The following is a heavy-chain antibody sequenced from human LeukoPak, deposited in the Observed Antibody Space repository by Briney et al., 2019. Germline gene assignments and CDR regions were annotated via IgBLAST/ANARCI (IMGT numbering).Heavy chain of an antibody. Sequence: GGSLRLSCAASGFTFSRYWVTWVRQAPGKGLEWVANIKQDGSEKDYVDSVKGRFTISRDNAESSLYLQMNSLRAEDTAVYYCAKLGDDYWGQGTLVTVSS. D-gene: IGHD3-10*01. CDR1: GFTFSRYW. CDR3: AKLGDDY. CDR2: IKQDGSEK. V-gene: IGHV3-7*01. J-gene: IGHJ4*02.